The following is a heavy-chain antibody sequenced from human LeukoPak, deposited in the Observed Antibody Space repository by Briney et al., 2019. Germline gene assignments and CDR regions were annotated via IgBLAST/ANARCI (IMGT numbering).Heavy chain of an antibody. J-gene: IGHJ3*02. D-gene: IGHD3-10*01. V-gene: IGHV3-13*04. Sequence: GGSLRLSCAASGFTFSGYDYHWVRQATGRGLEWVSAIGTVGDIHYLDSVKGRFTISRENAKNSLYLQMNGLRAGDTAVYYCARETGDVLLGAFDIWGQGTMVTVSS. CDR1: GFTFSGYD. CDR3: ARETGDVLLGAFDI. CDR2: IGTVGDI.